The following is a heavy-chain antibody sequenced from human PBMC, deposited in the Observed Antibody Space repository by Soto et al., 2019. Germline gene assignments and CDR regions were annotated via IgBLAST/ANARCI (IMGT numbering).Heavy chain of an antibody. CDR3: ARHYSSGSRNWFDP. D-gene: IGHD6-19*01. Sequence: PSETLSLTCSVSGGSINSSSYFWGWVRQPPGKGLEWIGSIYYSGSTYYNPSLRSRVTISVDTSKNQFSLKLSSVTAADTAVFYCARHYSSGSRNWFDPWGQGTLVTVSS. CDR1: GGSINSSSYF. V-gene: IGHV4-39*01. J-gene: IGHJ5*02. CDR2: IYYSGST.